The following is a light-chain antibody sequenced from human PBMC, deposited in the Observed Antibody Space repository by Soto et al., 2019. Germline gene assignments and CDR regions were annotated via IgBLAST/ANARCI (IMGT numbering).Light chain of an antibody. J-gene: IGKJ3*01. V-gene: IGKV1-5*03. Sequence: DIQMTQSPSTLSGSVGDRVTITCRASQTISSWLAWYQQKPGKAPKLLIYKASTLKSGVPSRFSGSGSGTEFTLTISSLQPDDFATYYCQQYYSYPQGFGPGTKVDIK. CDR2: KAS. CDR3: QQYYSYPQG. CDR1: QTISSW.